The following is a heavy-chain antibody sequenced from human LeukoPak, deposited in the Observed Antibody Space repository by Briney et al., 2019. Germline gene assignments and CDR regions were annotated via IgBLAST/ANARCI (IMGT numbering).Heavy chain of an antibody. J-gene: IGHJ4*02. CDR3: ARANYDSSGYCRLDY. CDR2: IYYSGST. Sequence: SQTLSLTCTVSGGSISSDDYYWSWIRQHPGKGLEWIGYIYYSGSTYYSPSLKSRVTISVDTSKNQFSLKLNSVTAADTAVYYCARANYDSSGYCRLDYWGQGTLVTVSS. V-gene: IGHV4-31*03. CDR1: GGSISSDDYY. D-gene: IGHD3-22*01.